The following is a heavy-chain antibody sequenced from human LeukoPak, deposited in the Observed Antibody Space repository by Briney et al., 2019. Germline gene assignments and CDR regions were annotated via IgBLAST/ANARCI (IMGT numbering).Heavy chain of an antibody. D-gene: IGHD6-19*01. CDR1: GFTLSSYA. Sequence: GGSLRLSCAASGFTLSSYAMSWVRQAPGKGLEWVSGINTNGGRTWYAESVKGRFTISRDNSKNTAYLQTNSLRAEDTAVYYCAKSSGGNYWGQGTLVTVSS. J-gene: IGHJ4*02. V-gene: IGHV3-23*01. CDR3: AKSSGGNY. CDR2: INTNGGRT.